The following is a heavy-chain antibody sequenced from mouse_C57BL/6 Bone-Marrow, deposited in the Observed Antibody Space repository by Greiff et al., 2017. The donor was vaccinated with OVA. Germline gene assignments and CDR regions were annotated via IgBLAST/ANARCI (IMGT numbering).Heavy chain of an antibody. CDR2: IDPSDSYT. V-gene: IGHV1-69*01. J-gene: IGHJ1*03. CDR1: GYTFTSYW. CDR3: ARSDYYWYFDV. D-gene: IGHD2-4*01. Sequence: QVQLKQPGAELVMPGASVKLSCKASGYTFTSYWMHWVKQRPGQGLEWIGEIDPSDSYTNYNQKFKGKSTLTVDKPSSTAYMQLSSLTSEDSAVYYCARSDYYWYFDVWGTGTTVTVSS.